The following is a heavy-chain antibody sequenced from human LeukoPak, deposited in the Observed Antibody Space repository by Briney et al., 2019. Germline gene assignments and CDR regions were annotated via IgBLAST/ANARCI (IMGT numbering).Heavy chain of an antibody. CDR1: GFTFSDYY. J-gene: IGHJ4*02. CDR3: ARDRGYSYGPYVDTVDY. CDR2: ISSSGSTI. D-gene: IGHD5-18*01. V-gene: IGHV3-11*04. Sequence: TGGSLRLSCAASGFTFSDYYMSWIRQAPGKGLEWVSYISSSGSTIYYADSVKGRFTISRDNAKNSLYLQMNSLRAEDTAVYYCARDRGYSYGPYVDTVDYWGQGTLVTVSS.